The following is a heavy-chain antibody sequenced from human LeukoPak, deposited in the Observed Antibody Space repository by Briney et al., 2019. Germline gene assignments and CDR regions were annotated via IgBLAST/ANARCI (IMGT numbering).Heavy chain of an antibody. CDR3: AKDMLAGTTPRTDF. D-gene: IGHD6-13*01. CDR2: SDSVGNT. V-gene: IGHV3-23*01. J-gene: IGHJ4*02. CDR1: GFTFSSYS. Sequence: GGSLRLSCAASGFTFSSYSMNWVRQVPGKGLEWVSTSDSVGNTFCADSVKGRFTISRDNSKNTLYLQMNSLRAEDTAVYYCAKDMLAGTTPRTDFWGQGTLVTVSS.